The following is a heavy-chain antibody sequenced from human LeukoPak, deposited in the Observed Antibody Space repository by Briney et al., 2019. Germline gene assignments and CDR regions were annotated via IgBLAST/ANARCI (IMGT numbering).Heavy chain of an antibody. J-gene: IGHJ3*02. CDR1: RFTFSSYS. Sequence: GGSLRLSCAASRFTFSSYSMNWVRQAPGKGLEWVSYISSSSSSIYYADSVKGRFTISRDNAKNSLYLQMNSLRAEDTAVYYCARDGYYDSSGYYGLFGAFDIWGQGTMVTVSS. V-gene: IGHV3-48*01. D-gene: IGHD3-22*01. CDR3: ARDGYYDSSGYYGLFGAFDI. CDR2: ISSSSSSI.